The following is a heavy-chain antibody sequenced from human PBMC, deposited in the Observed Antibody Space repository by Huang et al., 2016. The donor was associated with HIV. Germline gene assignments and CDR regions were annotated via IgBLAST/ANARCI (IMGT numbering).Heavy chain of an antibody. V-gene: IGHV3-74*01. J-gene: IGHJ4*02. CDR1: GFSISSYW. D-gene: IGHD3-22*01. CDR3: ARDPRIQSWLNFFDY. CDR2: SNSDGSST. Sequence: EVQLVESGGGLVQPGGSLRLSCAASGFSISSYWMHWVRQAPGKGLVWVSGSNSDGSSTSYADSVKGRFTISRDNAKNTLYLQMNSLRAEDTAVYYCARDPRIQSWLNFFDYWGQGTLVSVSS.